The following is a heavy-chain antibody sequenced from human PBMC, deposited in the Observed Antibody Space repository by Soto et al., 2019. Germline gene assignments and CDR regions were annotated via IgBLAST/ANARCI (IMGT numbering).Heavy chain of an antibody. D-gene: IGHD6-19*01. V-gene: IGHV3-23*01. Sequence: GGSLRLSCAASGFTFSSYAMSWVRQAPGKGLEWVSAISGSGGSTYYADSVKGRFTISRDNSKNTPYLQMNSLRAEDTAVYYCAKDLEQWLVPDLYYYYGMDVWGQGTTVTVSS. J-gene: IGHJ6*02. CDR2: ISGSGGST. CDR3: AKDLEQWLVPDLYYYYGMDV. CDR1: GFTFSSYA.